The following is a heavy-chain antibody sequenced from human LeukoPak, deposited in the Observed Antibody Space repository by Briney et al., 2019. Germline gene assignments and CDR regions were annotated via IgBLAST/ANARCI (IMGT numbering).Heavy chain of an antibody. CDR3: ASLHTIFGH. D-gene: IGHD3-3*01. Sequence: PSETLSLTCAVSGYSISSGYYWGWIRQPPGKGLEWIGSIYHSGSTYYNPSLKSRVTISVDTSKSQFSLKLSSVTAADTAVYYCASLHTIFGHWGQGTLVTVSS. CDR1: GYSISSGYY. CDR2: IYHSGST. J-gene: IGHJ4*02. V-gene: IGHV4-38-2*01.